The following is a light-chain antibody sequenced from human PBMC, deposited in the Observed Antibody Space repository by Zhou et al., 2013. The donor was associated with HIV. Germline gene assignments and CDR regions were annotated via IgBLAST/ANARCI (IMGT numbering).Light chain of an antibody. CDR3: MQTLQTPPT. V-gene: IGKV2-28*01. CDR2: LGS. J-gene: IGKJ2*01. Sequence: DIVMTQSPLSLAVSPGESASISCRSSQRLLHTNAYIYLDWFLQKPGQSPQLLIYLGSNRASGVPGRFSGSGSGTNFTPIINRVEPEDVGIYYCMQTLQTPPTFGQGTKLEIK. CDR1: QRLLHTNAYIY.